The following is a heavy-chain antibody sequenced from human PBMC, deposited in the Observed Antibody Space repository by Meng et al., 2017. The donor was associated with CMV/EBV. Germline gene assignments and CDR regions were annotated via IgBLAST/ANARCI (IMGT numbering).Heavy chain of an antibody. Sequence: SVTVSCMASVYTFTSYGISWVRQAPGQGLEWMGWNSAYNGNTNYAQKLQGRVTMTTDTSTSTAYMELRSLRSDDTAVYYCARVVVVPAATTLRYYYYGMDVWGQGTTVTVSS. D-gene: IGHD2-2*01. J-gene: IGHJ6*02. CDR3: ARVVVVPAATTLRYYYYGMDV. V-gene: IGHV1-18*01. CDR1: VYTFTSYG. CDR2: NSAYNGNT.